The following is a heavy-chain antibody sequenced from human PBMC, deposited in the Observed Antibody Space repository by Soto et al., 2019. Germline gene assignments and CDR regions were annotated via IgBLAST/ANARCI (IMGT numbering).Heavy chain of an antibody. CDR2: ISGSGGST. CDR1: GFTFSSLA. D-gene: IGHD3-10*01. J-gene: IGHJ4*02. CDR3: AKDLAPPPESPYYFDY. V-gene: IGHV3-23*01. Sequence: GGSLRLSCAASGFTFSSLAMNWVRQAPEKGLEWVSAISGSGGSTYYADSVKGRFTISRDNSKNTLSLHMNSLRAEDTALYYCAKDLAPPPESPYYFDYWGQGTLVTVSS.